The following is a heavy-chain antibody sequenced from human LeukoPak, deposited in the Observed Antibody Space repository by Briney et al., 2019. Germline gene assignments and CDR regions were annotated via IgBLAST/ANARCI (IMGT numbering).Heavy chain of an antibody. CDR2: ISYDGTNK. CDR1: GFTFSSYA. J-gene: IGHJ4*02. CDR3: ARDRGYSTFDY. V-gene: IGHV3-30*07. D-gene: IGHD4-23*01. Sequence: PGRSLRLSCAASGFTFSSYAMHWVRQAPGKGLEWVAIISYDGTNKYYADSVKGRFTISRENAKNSLYLQMNSLRAEDTAVYYCARDRGYSTFDYWGQGTLVTVSS.